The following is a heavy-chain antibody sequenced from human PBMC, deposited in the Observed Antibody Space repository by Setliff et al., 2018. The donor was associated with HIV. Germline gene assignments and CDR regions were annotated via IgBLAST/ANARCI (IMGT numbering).Heavy chain of an antibody. V-gene: IGHV4-39*07. CDR1: GASISSNSYY. CDR3: NIYYYYYMDV. J-gene: IGHJ6*03. CDR2: IYYNGNT. Sequence: NPSETLSLTCSVSGASISSNSYYWGWIRQPPGKGLEWVGSIYYNGNTFYNQSLQSRVTISLDTSKNQFSLKLSSVAAADTAVYYCNIYYYYYMDVWGKGTTVTVSS.